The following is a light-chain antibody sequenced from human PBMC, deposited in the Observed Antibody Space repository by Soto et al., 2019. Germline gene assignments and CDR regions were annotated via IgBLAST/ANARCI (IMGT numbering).Light chain of an antibody. Sequence: QSVLTQPASVSGSPGQSITISCTGTSSDVGGYNYVSWYQQHPGKAPKLMIYEVSNRPSGVSNRFSGSKSGNTASLTISGLQADDEADYYCSSYTSSSTLYVFGTGTKVTV. V-gene: IGLV2-14*01. CDR1: SSDVGGYNY. CDR3: SSYTSSSTLYV. J-gene: IGLJ1*01. CDR2: EVS.